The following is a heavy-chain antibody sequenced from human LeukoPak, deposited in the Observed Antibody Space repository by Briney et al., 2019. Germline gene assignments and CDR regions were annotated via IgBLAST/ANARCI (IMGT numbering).Heavy chain of an antibody. D-gene: IGHD5-12*01. CDR1: GFTLSNSA. V-gene: IGHV3-23*01. J-gene: IGHJ5*02. Sequence: PGGSLRLSFAASGFTLSNSAVNWVRQAPGKGLEWVSGITDSGGRTYYADSVKGRFTISRDNSENTLYLQMNTLRAEDTAIYFSAKSLPARWLSESWGQGTLVTVSS. CDR3: AKSLPARWLSES. CDR2: ITDSGGRT.